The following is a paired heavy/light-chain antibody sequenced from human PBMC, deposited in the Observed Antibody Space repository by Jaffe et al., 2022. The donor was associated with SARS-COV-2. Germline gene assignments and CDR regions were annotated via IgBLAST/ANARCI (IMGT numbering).Light chain of an antibody. CDR1: QSISTY. V-gene: IGKV1-39*01. CDR3: QQSYTTPH. Sequence: DIQMTQSPSSLSASVGDRVTITCRASQSISTYLNWYQQKPGKAPKLLIYAASSLQSGVPSRFSGSRSGTEFTLTISSLQPEDFATYYCQQSYTTPHFGPGTKVNIK. CDR2: AAS. J-gene: IGKJ3*01.
Heavy chain of an antibody. CDR1: GGTFSSYV. V-gene: IGHV1-69*01. Sequence: QVQLVQSGAEVRKPGSSVKVSCKASGGTFSSYVFSWVRQAPGQGLEWMGGIIPMFDTATYAQNFQGRVTITADESTSTAYMELSSLRSEDTAVYYCAREDLGGDSTGYYYFPDWGQGTLITVSS. CDR2: IIPMFDTA. J-gene: IGHJ4*02. CDR3: AREDLGGDSTGYYYFPD. D-gene: IGHD3-22*01.